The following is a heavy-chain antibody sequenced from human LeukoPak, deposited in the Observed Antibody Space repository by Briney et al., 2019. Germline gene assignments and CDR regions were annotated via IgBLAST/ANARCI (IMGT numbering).Heavy chain of an antibody. CDR2: INLSSGGT. D-gene: IGHD5-12*01. J-gene: IGHJ4*02. CDR3: ARDLGVLVALPTGYVY. CDR1: GYTFTGYY. Sequence: ASVKVSCKASGYTFTGYYIHWVRQAPGQGLEWMGWINLSSGGTNSAQKFLGRVTMTRDTSISTAYMELSRLRSDDTAVYYCARDLGVLVALPTGYVYWGQGTLVTVSS. V-gene: IGHV1-2*02.